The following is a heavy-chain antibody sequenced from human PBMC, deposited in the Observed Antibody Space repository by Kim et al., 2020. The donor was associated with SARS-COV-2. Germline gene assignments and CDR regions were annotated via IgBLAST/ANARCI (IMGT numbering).Heavy chain of an antibody. D-gene: IGHD3-22*01. V-gene: IGHV4-34*01. CDR3: ARGVSYGHYYDSSGYLDY. Sequence: SETLSLTCAVYGGSFSGYYWSWIRQPPGKGLEWIGEINHSGSTNYNPSLKSRVTISVDTSKNQFSLKLSSVTAADTAVYYCARGVSYGHYYDSSGYLDY. J-gene: IGHJ4*01. CDR2: INHSGST. CDR1: GGSFSGYY.